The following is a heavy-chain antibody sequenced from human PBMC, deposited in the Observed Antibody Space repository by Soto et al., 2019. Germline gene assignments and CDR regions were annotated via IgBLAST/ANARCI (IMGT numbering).Heavy chain of an antibody. V-gene: IGHV3-33*01. J-gene: IGHJ3*01. CDR2: IWYDGSNK. CDR1: GFTFSSYG. Sequence: QVQLVESGGGVVQPGRSLRLSCAASGFTFSSYGMHWVRQAPGKGLEWVAVIWYDGSNKYYADSVKGRFTISRDNSKNTLYLQMNSLRAEDTAVYYCARRQSVRSDAFDLWGQGTMVTVSS. CDR3: ARRQSVRSDAFDL. D-gene: IGHD1-26*01.